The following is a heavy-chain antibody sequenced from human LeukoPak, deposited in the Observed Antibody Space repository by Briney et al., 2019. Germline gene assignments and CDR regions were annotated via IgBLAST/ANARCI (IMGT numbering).Heavy chain of an antibody. D-gene: IGHD6-6*01. J-gene: IGHJ4*02. V-gene: IGHV4-59*08. CDR2: IYYSGSN. CDR3: ARGAALGIAGRRVLDY. Sequence: PSETLSLTCTVSGGSISPYYWSWVRQPPGKGLEWIGYIYYSGSNNYNPSLKSRVTISVDTSKNQFSLRLSSVTASDTAVYYCARGAALGIAGRRVLDYWGQGALVTVSS. CDR1: GGSISPYY.